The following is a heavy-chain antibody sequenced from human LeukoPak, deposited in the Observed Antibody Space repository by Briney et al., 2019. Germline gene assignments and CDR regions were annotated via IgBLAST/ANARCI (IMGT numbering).Heavy chain of an antibody. CDR1: GFTFSSYA. D-gene: IGHD6-19*01. CDR2: ISGSGGST. J-gene: IGHJ4*02. CDR3: AKSGSGDPDYYFDY. Sequence: GGSLRLSCAASGFTFSSYAMSWARQAPGKGLEWVSAISGSGGSTYYADSVKGRFTISRDNSKNTLYLQMNSLRAEDTAVYYCAKSGSGDPDYYFDYWGQGTLVTVSS. V-gene: IGHV3-23*01.